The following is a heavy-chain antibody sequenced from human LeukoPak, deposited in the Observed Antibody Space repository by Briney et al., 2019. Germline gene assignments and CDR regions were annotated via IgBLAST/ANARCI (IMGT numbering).Heavy chain of an antibody. CDR2: ISAYNGNT. CDR1: GYTFTSYG. CDR3: ARVLGGYSYGYYYYYYMDV. D-gene: IGHD5-18*01. J-gene: IGHJ6*03. V-gene: IGHV1-18*01. Sequence: ASVKVSCKASGYTFTSYGISWVRQAPGQGLEWMGWISAYNGNTNYAQKLQGRVTMTTDTSTSTAYMELRSLRSDDTAVYYCARVLGGYSYGYYYYYYMDVWGKGTTVTVSS.